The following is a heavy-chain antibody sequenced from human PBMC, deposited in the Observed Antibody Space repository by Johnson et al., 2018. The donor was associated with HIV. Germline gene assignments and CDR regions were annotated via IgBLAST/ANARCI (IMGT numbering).Heavy chain of an antibody. CDR3: AKDLLTLEAFDI. Sequence: VQLVESGGGLVQPGGSLRLSCAASGFTFSSYAMSWVRQAPGKGLEWVSAISDSGSTYYADSVKGRFTISRDNSKNTLYLQMNSLRAEDTAVYYCAKDLLTLEAFDIWGQGTMVTVSS. D-gene: IGHD3-3*02. CDR2: ISDSGST. CDR1: GFTFSSYA. V-gene: IGHV3-23*04. J-gene: IGHJ3*02.